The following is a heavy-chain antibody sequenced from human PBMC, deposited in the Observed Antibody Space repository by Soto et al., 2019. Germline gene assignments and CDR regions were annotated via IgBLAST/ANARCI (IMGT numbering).Heavy chain of an antibody. CDR1: GFTFSSYA. Sequence: PGGSLRLSCAAPGFTFSSYAMHWVRQAPGKGLEWVAVISYDGSNKYYADSVKGRFTISRDNSKNTLYLQMNSLRAEDTAVYYCARGPHCSGGSCYSGWFDPWGQGTLVTVSS. CDR2: ISYDGSNK. D-gene: IGHD2-15*01. V-gene: IGHV3-30-3*01. J-gene: IGHJ5*02. CDR3: ARGPHCSGGSCYSGWFDP.